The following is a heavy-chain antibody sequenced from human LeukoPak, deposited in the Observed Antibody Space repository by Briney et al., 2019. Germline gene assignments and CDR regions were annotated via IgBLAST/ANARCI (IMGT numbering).Heavy chain of an antibody. CDR3: ARSGLSGSLLAPNDY. CDR1: GGTFINYA. Sequence: SVTVSFMASGGTFINYAISWVRQAPGQGREGMGGIIPIFGTANYAQKFQGRVTITTDESTSTAYMELSSLRSEDTAVYYCARSGLSGSLLAPNDYWGQGTLVTVSS. D-gene: IGHD1-26*01. J-gene: IGHJ4*02. CDR2: IIPIFGTA. V-gene: IGHV1-69*05.